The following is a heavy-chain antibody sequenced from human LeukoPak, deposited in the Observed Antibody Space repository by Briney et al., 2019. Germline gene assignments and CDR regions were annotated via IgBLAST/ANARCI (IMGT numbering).Heavy chain of an antibody. CDR3: ARDPSSNYDFWSGYFGEYYGMDV. CDR1: GFTFSSYA. Sequence: GGSPRLSCAASGFTFSSYAMHWVRQAPGKGLEWVAVISYDGSNKYYADSVKGRFTISRDNSKNTLYLQMNSLRAEDTAVYYCARDPSSNYDFWSGYFGEYYGMDVWGQGTTVTVSS. CDR2: ISYDGSNK. V-gene: IGHV3-30-3*01. D-gene: IGHD3-3*01. J-gene: IGHJ6*02.